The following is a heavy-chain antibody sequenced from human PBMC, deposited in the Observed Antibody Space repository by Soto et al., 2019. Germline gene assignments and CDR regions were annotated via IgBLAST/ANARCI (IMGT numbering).Heavy chain of an antibody. V-gene: IGHV4-34*02. CDR3: ATRIPVFALLIPPFDP. Sequence: QVHLQQWGAGLLKPSETLSLTCAVYGGSVNGYYWNWIRQAPGKGLEWIGEINHTGGTHYNPSLKSRVTMSVDTSKNQFSLSLSSVTAADTALYYCATRIPVFALLIPPFDPWGQGTQVTVSS. CDR2: INHTGGT. CDR1: GGSVNGYY. J-gene: IGHJ5*02. D-gene: IGHD2-2*02.